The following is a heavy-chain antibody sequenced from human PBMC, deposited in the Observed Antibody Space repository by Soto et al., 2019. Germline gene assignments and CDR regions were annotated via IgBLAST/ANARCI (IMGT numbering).Heavy chain of an antibody. Sequence: EVQLVESGGGLIQPGGSLRLSCAASGFTVSSNYMSWVRQAPGKGLEWVSVIYSGGSTYYADSVKGRFTISRDNSKNTLYLQMNSLRAEDTAVYYCARGGGDSSLSDRGNSGYWGQGTLVTVSS. CDR3: ARGGGDSSLSDRGNSGY. CDR1: GFTVSSNY. CDR2: IYSGGST. J-gene: IGHJ4*02. D-gene: IGHD6-6*01. V-gene: IGHV3-53*01.